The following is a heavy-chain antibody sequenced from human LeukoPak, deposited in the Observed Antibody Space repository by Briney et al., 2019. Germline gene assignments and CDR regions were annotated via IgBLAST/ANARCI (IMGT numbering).Heavy chain of an antibody. Sequence: GGSLRLSCAASGFTFSSYAMHWVRQAPGKGLEWVAVISYDGSNKYYADSVKGRFTISRDNSKNTPYLQMNSLRAEDTAVYYCARDRLTGRVVTHDYWGQGTLVTVSS. CDR2: ISYDGSNK. CDR1: GFTFSSYA. V-gene: IGHV3-30-3*01. D-gene: IGHD3-22*01. CDR3: ARDRLTGRVVTHDY. J-gene: IGHJ4*02.